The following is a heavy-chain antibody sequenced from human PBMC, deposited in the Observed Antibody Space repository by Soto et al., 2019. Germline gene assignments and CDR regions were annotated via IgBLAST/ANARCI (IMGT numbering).Heavy chain of an antibody. J-gene: IGHJ4*02. Sequence: GGSLRLSCAASGFTFSSYWMHWVRQAPGKGLVWVSRINSDGSSTSYADSVKGRFTISSDNSKNTLYLQMNSLGTEDTAVYYCARGYCSRPSCSHFDCWGQGTLVTVSS. V-gene: IGHV3-74*01. CDR1: GFTFSSYW. D-gene: IGHD2-2*01. CDR2: INSDGSST. CDR3: ARGYCSRPSCSHFDC.